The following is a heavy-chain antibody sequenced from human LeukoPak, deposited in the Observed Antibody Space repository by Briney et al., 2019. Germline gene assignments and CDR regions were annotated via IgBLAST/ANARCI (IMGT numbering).Heavy chain of an antibody. J-gene: IGHJ4*02. V-gene: IGHV3-13*01. CDR1: GFTFSSYD. D-gene: IGHD3-16*01. Sequence: GGSLRLSCAASGFTFSSYDMHWVRQATGKGLEWVSAIGTAGDTYYPGSVKGRFTISRDNSKNTLFLEMNSLRVEDTAVYYCAKGRGFRVWDPWDNWGQGTLITVSS. CDR3: AKGRGFRVWDPWDN. CDR2: IGTAGDT.